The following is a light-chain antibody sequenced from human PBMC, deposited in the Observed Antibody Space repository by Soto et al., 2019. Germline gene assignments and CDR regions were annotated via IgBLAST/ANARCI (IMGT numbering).Light chain of an antibody. Sequence: EIVMTQSPATLSVSPGGRATLSCRASQNIGNKLAWYQHKPGQAPRVLIYGASTRATDIPARFSGSGSGTEFTLTISSLQSEDFAEYHCQQYNNWPQTFGQGTKVDIK. V-gene: IGKV3-15*01. CDR1: QNIGNK. CDR2: GAS. J-gene: IGKJ1*01. CDR3: QQYNNWPQT.